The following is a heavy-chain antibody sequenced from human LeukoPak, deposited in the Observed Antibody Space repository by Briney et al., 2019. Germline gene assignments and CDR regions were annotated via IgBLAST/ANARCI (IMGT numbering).Heavy chain of an antibody. CDR1: GFTFSSYS. D-gene: IGHD6-13*01. CDR3: ARDSSSWFFDY. J-gene: IGHJ4*02. V-gene: IGHV3-21*01. Sequence: GSLILSCAASGFTFSSYSMNWVRQAPGKGLEWVSSISSSSSYIYYAASVKGRFTISRDNAKNSLYLQMNSLRAEDTAVYYCARDSSSWFFDYWGQGTLVTVSS. CDR2: ISSSSSYI.